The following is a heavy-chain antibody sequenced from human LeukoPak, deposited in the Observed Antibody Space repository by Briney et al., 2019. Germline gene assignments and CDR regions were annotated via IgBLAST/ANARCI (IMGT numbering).Heavy chain of an antibody. D-gene: IGHD3-22*01. J-gene: IGHJ2*01. Sequence: AGSLRLSCAASGFRFSAYAMTWVRQAPGKGLEWLSSISGGGTGTYYADSVKGRFIISRDNSKNILSLQMNSLSAEDTAVYHCAKRADGSGRSWYLDLWGRGTVVTVSS. CDR2: ISGGGTGT. CDR1: GFRFSAYA. V-gene: IGHV3-23*01. CDR3: AKRADGSGRSWYLDL.